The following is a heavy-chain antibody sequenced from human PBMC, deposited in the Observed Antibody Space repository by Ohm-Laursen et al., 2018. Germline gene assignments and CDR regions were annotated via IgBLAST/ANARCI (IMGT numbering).Heavy chain of an antibody. CDR3: AREPFSSPWDY. J-gene: IGHJ4*02. V-gene: IGHV3-7*01. CDR2: ISPDGSER. D-gene: IGHD6-13*01. Sequence: SLRLSCTASGFTFNSYSMHWVRQAPGKGLEWVATISPDGSERDYVDSVEGRLTVSRDNGKNSLYLQMDSLRVEDTAMFYCAREPFSSPWDYWGQGTLVTVSS. CDR1: GFTFNSYS.